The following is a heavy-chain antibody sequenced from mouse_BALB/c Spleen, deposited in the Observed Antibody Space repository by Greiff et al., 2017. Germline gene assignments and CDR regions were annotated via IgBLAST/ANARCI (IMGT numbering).Heavy chain of an antibody. J-gene: IGHJ3*01. CDR3: ARDMGYGFAWFAY. CDR2: IWAGGST. V-gene: IGHV2-9*02. D-gene: IGHD1-1*01. CDR1: GFSLTSYG. Sequence: VKLVESGPGLVAPSQSLSITCTVSGFSLTSYGVHWVRQPPGKGLEWLGVIWAGGSTNYNSALMSRLSISKDNSKSQVFLKMNSLQTDDTAMYYCARDMGYGFAWFAYWGQGTLVTVSA.